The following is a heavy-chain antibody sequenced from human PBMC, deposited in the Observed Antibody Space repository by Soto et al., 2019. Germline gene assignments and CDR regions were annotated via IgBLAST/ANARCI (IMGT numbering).Heavy chain of an antibody. D-gene: IGHD3-3*01. Sequence: SLRLSCAASGFTFSSYAMHWVRQAPGKGLEWVAVISYDGSNKYYADSVKGRFTISRDNSKNTLYLQMNSLRAEDTAVYYCARASWTLYYFDYWGQGTLVTVSS. CDR1: GFTFSSYA. J-gene: IGHJ4*02. V-gene: IGHV3-30-3*01. CDR3: ARASWTLYYFDY. CDR2: ISYDGSNK.